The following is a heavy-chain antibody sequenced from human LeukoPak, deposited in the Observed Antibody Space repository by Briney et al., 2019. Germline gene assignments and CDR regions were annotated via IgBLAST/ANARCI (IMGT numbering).Heavy chain of an antibody. Sequence: PGRSLRLSCAASGFTFSSYGMHWVRQAPGKGLEWVALIWYDGNNKYYADSVKGRFTISRDNSKNMLYLQMNSLRADDTAMFYCARSYCSGGSSNSGCYYGMDVWGKGTTVTVSS. V-gene: IGHV3-33*01. CDR1: GFTFSSYG. CDR3: ARSYCSGGSSNSGCYYGMDV. D-gene: IGHD2-15*01. CDR2: IWYDGNNK. J-gene: IGHJ6*04.